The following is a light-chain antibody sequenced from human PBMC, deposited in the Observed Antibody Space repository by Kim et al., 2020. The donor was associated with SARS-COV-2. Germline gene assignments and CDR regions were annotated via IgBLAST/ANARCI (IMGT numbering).Light chain of an antibody. CDR3: QHYVNSPLT. CDR1: RSVSSH. Sequence: EIVMTQSPATLSVSPGERATLSCRASRSVSSHLAWYQQKPGQGPRLLIYGASTRATGVPDRFSGSGSGTDFTLTISSLHSEDFAVYYCQHYVNSPLTFGGGTKVDIK. CDR2: GAS. V-gene: IGKV3-15*01. J-gene: IGKJ4*01.